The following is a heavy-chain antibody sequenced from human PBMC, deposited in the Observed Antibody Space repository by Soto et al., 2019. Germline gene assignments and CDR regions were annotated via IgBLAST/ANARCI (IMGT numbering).Heavy chain of an antibody. J-gene: IGHJ4*02. CDR1: GGSISSYY. V-gene: IGHV4-59*01. Sequence: PEETLSLTCTVSGGSISSYYWSWIRQPPGKGLEWIGYIYYSGSTNYNPSLKSRVTISRDNSKNTLYLQMGSLRAEDMAVYYCVRRVSENYDYWGQGTLVTVSS. CDR2: IYYSGST. CDR3: VRRVSENYDY. D-gene: IGHD1-7*01.